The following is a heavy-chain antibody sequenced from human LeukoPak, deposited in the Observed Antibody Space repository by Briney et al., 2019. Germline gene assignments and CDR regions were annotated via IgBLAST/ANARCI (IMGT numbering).Heavy chain of an antibody. CDR2: IYGGGTT. V-gene: IGHV3-66*01. CDR3: ALALAVSGFNYFDY. J-gene: IGHJ4*02. CDR1: GFTVSSIY. Sequence: QPGGSLRLSCATSGFTVSSIYMSWVRQAPGKGLEWVSVIYGGGTTYYSDSVKGRFTISRDNSKNTLFLQMNSLRAEDTAVYYCALALAVSGFNYFDYWGQGTLVTVSP. D-gene: IGHD5-12*01.